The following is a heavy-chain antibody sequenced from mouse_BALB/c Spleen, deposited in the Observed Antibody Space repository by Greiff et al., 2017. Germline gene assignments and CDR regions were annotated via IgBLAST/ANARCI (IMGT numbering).Heavy chain of an antibody. D-gene: IGHD1-1*01. CDR3: ARGCGSRNYYAMDY. J-gene: IGHJ4*01. V-gene: IGHV2-9*02. CDR1: GFSLTSYG. CDR2: IWAGGST. Sequence: VMLVESGPGLVAPSQSLSITCTVSGFSLTSYGVHWVRQPPGKGLEWLGVIWAGGSTNYNSALMSRLSISKDNSKSQVFLKMNSLQTDDTAMYYCARGCGSRNYYAMDYWGQGTSVTVSS.